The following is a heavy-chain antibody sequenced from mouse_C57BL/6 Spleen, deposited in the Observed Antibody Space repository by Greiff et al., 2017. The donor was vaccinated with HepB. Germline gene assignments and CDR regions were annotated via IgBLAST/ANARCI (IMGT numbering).Heavy chain of an antibody. CDR3: ARGGYYDYVYAMDY. V-gene: IGHV1-64*01. CDR2: IHPNSGST. J-gene: IGHJ4*01. Sequence: QVQLQQPGAELVKPGASVKLSCKASGYTFTSYWMHWVKQRPGQGLEWIGMIHPNSGSTNYNEKFKSKATLTVDKSSSTAYMQLSSLTSEDSAVYYSARGGYYDYVYAMDYWGQGTSVTVSS. CDR1: GYTFTSYW. D-gene: IGHD2-4*01.